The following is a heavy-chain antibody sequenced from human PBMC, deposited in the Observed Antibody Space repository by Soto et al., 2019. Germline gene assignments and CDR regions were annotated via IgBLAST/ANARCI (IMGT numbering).Heavy chain of an antibody. V-gene: IGHV3-23*01. CDR3: AKDPRYDSSCYL. J-gene: IGHJ4*02. D-gene: IGHD3-22*01. Sequence: PXGSLRLTFAASGFTFSSYAMSWVRQAPGKGLEWVSAISVSGGSTYYADSVKGRFTISRDNSKNTLYLQMNSLRAEDTAVYYCAKDPRYDSSCYLWGQGTLVTVSS. CDR1: GFTFSSYA. CDR2: ISVSGGST.